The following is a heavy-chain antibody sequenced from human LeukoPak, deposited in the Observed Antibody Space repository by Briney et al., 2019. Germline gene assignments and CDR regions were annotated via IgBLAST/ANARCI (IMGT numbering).Heavy chain of an antibody. CDR2: IFTAGLT. D-gene: IGHD1-26*01. CDR3: ARNGGSHYSPGGSDY. J-gene: IGHJ4*02. V-gene: IGHV3-53*01. Sequence: IFTAGLTYYADSLKGRFTISRDNSKNTLYLQMNSLRAEDTAVYYCARNGGSHYSPGGSDYWGQGTLVTVSS.